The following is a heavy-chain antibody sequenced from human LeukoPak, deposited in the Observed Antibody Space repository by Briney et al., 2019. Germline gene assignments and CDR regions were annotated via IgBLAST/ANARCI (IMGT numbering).Heavy chain of an antibody. CDR1: RFTFSSYA. D-gene: IGHD6-19*01. Sequence: GGSLRLSCAASRFTFSSYAMSRVRQAPGKGLEWVSAISGSGDNTYYADSVKGRFTISRDNSKNTLYLQMIGLRAEDTAVYYCAKHGFSSGWPQVPSDHWGQGTLVTVSS. CDR3: AKHGFSSGWPQVPSDH. CDR2: ISGSGDNT. J-gene: IGHJ4*02. V-gene: IGHV3-23*01.